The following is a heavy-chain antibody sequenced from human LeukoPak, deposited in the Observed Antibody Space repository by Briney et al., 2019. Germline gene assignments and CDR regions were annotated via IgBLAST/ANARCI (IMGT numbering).Heavy chain of an antibody. D-gene: IGHD2-15*01. CDR3: AREGGGFCSGGSCSSSYMDV. V-gene: IGHV4-38-2*02. J-gene: IGHJ6*03. Sequence: PSETLSLTCTVSGYSISNGYYWGWIRQSPGKGLECIGSIHHRGSTYYHPSLKSRVTISVDTSKNQFSLNLSSVTAPDTAVYYCAREGGGFCSGGSCSSSYMDVWGKGTTVTVSS. CDR2: IHHRGST. CDR1: GYSISNGYY.